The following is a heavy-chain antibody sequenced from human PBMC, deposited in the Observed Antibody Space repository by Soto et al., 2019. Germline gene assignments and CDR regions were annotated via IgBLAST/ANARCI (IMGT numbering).Heavy chain of an antibody. CDR3: ARGIATGQLDP. V-gene: IGHV1-3*01. Sequence: QVQLVQSGAEVKKPGASVKISCKASGYTFTRYTVNWVRQAPGQRLEWMGWLNPDNGNTKSSQKFQDRVIITRDTSAITPYTDLSSLRSEDTAVYYCARGIATGQLDPWGQGTLVTVSS. J-gene: IGHJ5*02. CDR1: GYTFTRYT. CDR2: LNPDNGNT. D-gene: IGHD2-15*01.